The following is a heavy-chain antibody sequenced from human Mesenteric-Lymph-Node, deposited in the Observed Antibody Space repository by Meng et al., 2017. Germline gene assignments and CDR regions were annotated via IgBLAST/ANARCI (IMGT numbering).Heavy chain of an antibody. Sequence: GEGKTWRSRSIAWGTVGSCFSVYARLGVRQAPGMGLGWVAAITFVGSNKYYADSVKGRFTISRDNSKSALYLQMNSLGAEDTAVYYCARDPGPADWGSGTLVTVSS. J-gene: IGHJ2*01. CDR2: ITFVGSNK. CDR1: GSCFSVYA. V-gene: IGHV3-30*04. CDR3: ARDPGPAD.